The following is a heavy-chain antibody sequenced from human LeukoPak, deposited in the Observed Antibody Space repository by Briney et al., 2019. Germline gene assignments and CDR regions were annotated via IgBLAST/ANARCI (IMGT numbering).Heavy chain of an antibody. J-gene: IGHJ5*02. D-gene: IGHD2-2*01. Sequence: ASVTVSCKASGYTFTGYYMHWVRQAPGQGLEWMGWINPNSGGTNYAQKVQGRVTMTRDTSISTAYMELSRLRSDDTAVYYCARRAVVVPAAIAATPDNWFDPWGQGTLVTVSS. CDR1: GYTFTGYY. CDR3: ARRAVVVPAAIAATPDNWFDP. V-gene: IGHV1-2*02. CDR2: INPNSGGT.